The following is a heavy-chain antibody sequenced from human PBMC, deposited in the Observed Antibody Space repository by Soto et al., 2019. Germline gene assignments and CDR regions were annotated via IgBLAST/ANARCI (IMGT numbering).Heavy chain of an antibody. CDR3: ARVDYGDYPGFDP. Sequence: QVQLQESGPGLVKPSDTLSLTCSVSGGSVSSHLYYWGWIRQPPGNGLEWIANVYYNGSTNYNPSLKSRVTISLDTSKNQFSLKLSSVTAADTAVYYCARVDYGDYPGFDPWGQGPPVTVSS. J-gene: IGHJ5*02. D-gene: IGHD4-17*01. CDR1: GGSVSSHLYY. V-gene: IGHV4-61*01. CDR2: VYYNGST.